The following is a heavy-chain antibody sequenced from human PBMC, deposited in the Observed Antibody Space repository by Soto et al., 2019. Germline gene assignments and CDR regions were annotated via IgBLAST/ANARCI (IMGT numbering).Heavy chain of an antibody. CDR2: ISSSGSTI. CDR1: GFTFSDYY. J-gene: IGHJ4*02. V-gene: IGHV3-11*01. Sequence: GGSLRLSCAASGFTFSDYYMSWIRRAPGKGLGWVSYISSSGSTIYYADSVKGRFTISRDNAKNSLYLQMNSLRAEDTAVYYCARGAEYSGYDVADYWGQGTLVTVSS. D-gene: IGHD5-12*01. CDR3: ARGAEYSGYDVADY.